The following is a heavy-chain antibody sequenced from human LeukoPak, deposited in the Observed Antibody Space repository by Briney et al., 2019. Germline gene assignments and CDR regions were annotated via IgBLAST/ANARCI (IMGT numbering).Heavy chain of an antibody. CDR2: ITTYSSYI. J-gene: IGHJ4*02. CDR1: GFTFSRYD. Sequence: GGSLRLSCTASGFTFSRYDMSWVRQAPGKGLEWVSSITTYSSYIHYADSVKRRFTISRDNAKNSLYLQMNSLRAEDTAVYYCARDRSNGDYAFDYWGQGALVTVSS. V-gene: IGHV3-21*01. D-gene: IGHD4-17*01. CDR3: ARDRSNGDYAFDY.